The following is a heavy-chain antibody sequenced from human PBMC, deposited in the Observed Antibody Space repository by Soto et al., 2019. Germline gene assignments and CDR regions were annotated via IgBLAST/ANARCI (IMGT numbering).Heavy chain of an antibody. Sequence: EVQLVESGGGLVQPGGALRLSCAASGFTFNRHWMYWVRQAPGKGLEWVSRINSDANTINYADSVQGRFTISRDNAKNTVYLQMNSLRVEDTAMYFCARDLSNGYNCPWGQGTLVTVSS. CDR3: ARDLSNGYNCP. V-gene: IGHV3-74*01. CDR2: INSDANTI. J-gene: IGHJ5*02. CDR1: GFTFNRHW. D-gene: IGHD5-12*01.